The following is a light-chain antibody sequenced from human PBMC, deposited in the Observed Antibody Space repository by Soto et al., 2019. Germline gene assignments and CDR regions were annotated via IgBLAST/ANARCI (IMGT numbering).Light chain of an antibody. Sequence: AIRMNQSPSSLSASTGDRVTITCRASQGISSYLAWYQQKPGKAHKLLIYAASTLQSGVPSRFSGSGSGTDLTLTISCLQSEDFATYYCQKYYSYPRPFGQGTKVEI. CDR3: QKYYSYPRP. CDR2: AAS. V-gene: IGKV1-8*01. CDR1: QGISSY. J-gene: IGKJ1*01.